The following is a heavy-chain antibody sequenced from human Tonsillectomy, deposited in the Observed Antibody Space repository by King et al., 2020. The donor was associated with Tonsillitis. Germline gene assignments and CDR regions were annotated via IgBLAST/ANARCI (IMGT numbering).Heavy chain of an antibody. Sequence: QLQESGPGLVKPSETLSLTCTVSGGSISTYYWSWIRQPPGKGLEWIGYIDHSGSTNYNPSLKSRVTISVDTSKNQFSLKLSSVTAADTAVDYCARDTPGRLAHEGFFPCGDYYYYSGMDVWGQGTTVTVSS. CDR3: ARDTPGRLAHEGFFPCGDYYYYSGMDV. V-gene: IGHV4-59*01. CDR2: IDHSGST. D-gene: IGHD3-9*01. J-gene: IGHJ6*02. CDR1: GGSISTYY.